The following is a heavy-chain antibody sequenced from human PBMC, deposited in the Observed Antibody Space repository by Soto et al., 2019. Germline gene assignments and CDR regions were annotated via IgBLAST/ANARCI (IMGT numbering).Heavy chain of an antibody. CDR1: VFTVSNNY. D-gene: IGHD6-13*01. Sequence: DVQLEESGGGLLQPGGSLRLSCAVSVFTVSNNYMTWVRQAPGKGLEWVSLIYSSGGTKYADSVRGRFTISRDNSKNTLYLQMNSLKVEDTAVYYCARDTPGIAASGSYNWGQGTLVTVS. CDR3: ARDTPGIAASGSYN. CDR2: IYSSGGT. J-gene: IGHJ4*02. V-gene: IGHV3-53*01.